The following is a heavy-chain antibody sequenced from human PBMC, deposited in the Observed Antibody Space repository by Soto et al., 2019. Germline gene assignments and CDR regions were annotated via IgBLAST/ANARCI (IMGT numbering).Heavy chain of an antibody. J-gene: IGHJ4*02. V-gene: IGHV3-23*01. D-gene: IGHD2-2*03. CDR1: GFTFSDFA. Sequence: EVQVLESGGGLVQPGGSLRLSCAATGFTFSDFAMSWVRQAPGKGLEWVSRIYGGGNGPHYADSVKGRVTTSRDNSKNTLYLQMNSLRAEDTAVYYCAKMEGMDPWAYSFDYWGKGTLVTVSS. CDR3: AKMEGMDPWAYSFDY. CDR2: IYGGGNGP.